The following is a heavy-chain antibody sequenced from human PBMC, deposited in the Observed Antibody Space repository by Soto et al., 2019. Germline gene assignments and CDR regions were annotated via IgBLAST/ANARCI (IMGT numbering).Heavy chain of an antibody. CDR2: IYYSGST. V-gene: IGHV4-59*01. CDR3: ARGGLLTTWEGWDWFDP. Sequence: FLTCTVSGGSISSYYWSWIRQPPGKGLEWIGYIYYSGSTNYNPSLKSRVTISVDTSKNQFSLKLSSVTAADTAVYYCARGGLLTTWEGWDWFDPWGQGTLVTVSS. CDR1: GGSISSYY. D-gene: IGHD4-4*01. J-gene: IGHJ5*02.